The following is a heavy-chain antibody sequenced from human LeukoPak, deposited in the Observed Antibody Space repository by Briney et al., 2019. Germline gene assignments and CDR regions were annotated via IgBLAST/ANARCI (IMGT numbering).Heavy chain of an antibody. J-gene: IGHJ6*02. V-gene: IGHV3-30*04. CDR1: GFTFSNYA. CDR2: ISYDGSNK. D-gene: IGHD3-10*01. Sequence: GGSLRLSCAASGFTFSNYAIHWVRQAPGKGLEWVAVISYDGSNKYYADSVKGRFTISRDNSKNTLYLQMNSLRAEDTAVYYCAKDRYSYGSGYGMDVWGQGTTVTVSS. CDR3: AKDRYSYGSGYGMDV.